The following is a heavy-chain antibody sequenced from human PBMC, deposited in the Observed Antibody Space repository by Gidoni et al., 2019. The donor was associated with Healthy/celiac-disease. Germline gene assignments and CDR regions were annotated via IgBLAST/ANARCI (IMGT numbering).Heavy chain of an antibody. Sequence: QVQLQESGPGLVKPSQTLSLTCTVSGGSISSGGYYWSWIRQHPGKGLEWIGYIYYSGSTYYNPSLKSRVTISVDTSKYQFSLKLSSVTAADTAVYYCARDVQAGYYYDGMDVWGQGTTVTVSS. V-gene: IGHV4-31*03. CDR1: GGSISSGGYY. CDR3: ARDVQAGYYYDGMDV. CDR2: IYYSGST. J-gene: IGHJ6*02.